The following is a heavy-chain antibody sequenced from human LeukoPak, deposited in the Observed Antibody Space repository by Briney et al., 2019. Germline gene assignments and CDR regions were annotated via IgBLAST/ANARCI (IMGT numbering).Heavy chain of an antibody. CDR2: ISKDGSMK. J-gene: IGHJ3*01. CDR1: GFSFSNYA. V-gene: IGHV3-30*04. Sequence: PGGSLRLSCAASGFSFSNYAMVWVRQASGKGLEWVAVISKDGSMKYYSDSVKGRFTVSRDNSIHTLYLEMNSLKTEDTAVYYCAGESFDFWSQGTMVTVSS. CDR3: AGESFDF.